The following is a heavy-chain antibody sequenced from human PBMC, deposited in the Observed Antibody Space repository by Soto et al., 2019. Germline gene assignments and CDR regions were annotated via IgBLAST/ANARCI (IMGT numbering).Heavy chain of an antibody. D-gene: IGHD3-16*01. J-gene: IGHJ5*02. CDR3: ARDKRGGWFDP. CDR2: IWYDGSNK. CDR1: GFTFSSYG. Sequence: QVQLVESGGGVVQPGRSLRLSCAASGFTFSSYGMHWVRQAPGKGLEWVAVIWYDGSNKYYADSVKGRFTISRDNSKNTLYLQMNSLRAEDTAVYCGARDKRGGWFDPWGQGTLVTVSS. V-gene: IGHV3-33*01.